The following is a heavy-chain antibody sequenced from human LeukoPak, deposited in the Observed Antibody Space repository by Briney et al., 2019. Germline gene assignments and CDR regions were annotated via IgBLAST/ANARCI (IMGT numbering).Heavy chain of an antibody. CDR1: GFTFSSYA. J-gene: IGHJ5*02. D-gene: IGHD1-26*01. Sequence: GRSLRLSCAASGFTFSSYAMHWVRQAPGKGLEWVAVISYDGSNKYYADSVKGRFTISRDNSKNTLYLQMNSLRAEDTAVYYCAEEFESYRRWFDPWGQGTLVTVSS. CDR3: AEEFESYRRWFDP. V-gene: IGHV3-30-3*01. CDR2: ISYDGSNK.